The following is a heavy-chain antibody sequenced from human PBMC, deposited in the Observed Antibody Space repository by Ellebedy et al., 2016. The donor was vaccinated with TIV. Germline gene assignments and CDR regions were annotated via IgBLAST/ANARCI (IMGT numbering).Heavy chain of an antibody. V-gene: IGHV4-59*08. Sequence: SETLSLTCTVSGGSISSYYWSWIRQPPGKGLEWIGYIYYSRSSKYNPSLNSRVTISVDTSKNQFSLKLSSVTAADTAVYYCARQNGDTSMVVWGQGTLVTVSS. CDR1: GGSISSYY. D-gene: IGHD5-18*01. CDR2: IYYSRSS. J-gene: IGHJ4*02. CDR3: ARQNGDTSMVV.